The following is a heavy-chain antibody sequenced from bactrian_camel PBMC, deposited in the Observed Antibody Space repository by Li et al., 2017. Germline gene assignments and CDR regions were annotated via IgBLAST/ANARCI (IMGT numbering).Heavy chain of an antibody. D-gene: IGHD2*01. CDR3: AADSCPYWAPRYVHEYSV. J-gene: IGHJ4*01. Sequence: VQLVESGGGSVQAGGSLRLSCVGSGFTFRWYCMGWFREAPGKEREAVARIDGEGDGRITYADSVEGRFTISRDDAKNTLYLHMFNLKPEDTAMYYCAADSCPYWAPRYVHEYSVWGQGTQVTVS. CDR1: GFTFRWYC. V-gene: IGHV3S26*01. CDR2: IDGEGDGRI.